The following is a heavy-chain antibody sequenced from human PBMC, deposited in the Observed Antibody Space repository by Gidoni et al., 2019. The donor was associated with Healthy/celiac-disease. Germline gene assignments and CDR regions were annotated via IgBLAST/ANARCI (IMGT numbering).Heavy chain of an antibody. CDR3: ARTRRIQLWSGPDY. J-gene: IGHJ4*02. CDR2: INHSGST. CDR1: GWSFSGYY. V-gene: IGHV4-34*01. D-gene: IGHD5-18*01. Sequence: QVQLQQWGAGLLKPSETLSLTCAVSGWSFSGYYWSWIRQPPGKGLEWIGEINHSGSTNYNPSLKSRVTISVDTSKNQFSLKLSSVTAADTAVYYCARTRRIQLWSGPDYWGQGTLVTVSS.